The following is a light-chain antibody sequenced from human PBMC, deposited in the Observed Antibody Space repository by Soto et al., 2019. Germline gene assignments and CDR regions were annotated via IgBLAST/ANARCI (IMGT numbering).Light chain of an antibody. J-gene: IGKJ5*01. CDR2: LGS. CDR3: MQGTHWPIT. CDR1: QSLLHSNGYNY. Sequence: DIVITQSPLSLPFTPLDPSSISCRSSQSLLHSNGYNYLDWYLQKPGQSPQLLIYLGSNRASGVPDRFSGSGSGTDFTLKISRVEAEDVGVYYCMQGTHWPITFGQGTRLEIK. V-gene: IGKV2-28*01.